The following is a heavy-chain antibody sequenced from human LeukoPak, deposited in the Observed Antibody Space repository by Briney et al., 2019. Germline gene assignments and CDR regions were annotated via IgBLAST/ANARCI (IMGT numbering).Heavy chain of an antibody. Sequence: GGSLRLSCAASGFTFSNYWMSWVRQAPGKGLEWVGSINQDGRAKYYVDSVKGRFTISRDKARNSLYLQMNSLRVEDTAMYYCARDHRYAFDNWGHGTLVTASS. D-gene: IGHD5-12*01. CDR1: GFTFSNYW. CDR2: INQDGRAK. CDR3: ARDHRYAFDN. V-gene: IGHV3-7*03. J-gene: IGHJ4*01.